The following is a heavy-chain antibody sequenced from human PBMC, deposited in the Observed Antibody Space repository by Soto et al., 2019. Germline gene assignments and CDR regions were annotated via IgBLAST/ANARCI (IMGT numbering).Heavy chain of an antibody. CDR2: INHSGST. J-gene: IGHJ6*04. D-gene: IGHD2-8*01. CDR3: AREAYCTNGVCYTGDGPYGMDV. Sequence: PSETLSLTCAVYGGSFSGYYWSWIRQPPGKGLEWIGEINHSGSTNYNPSLKSRVTISVDTSKNQFSLKLSSVTAADTAVYYCAREAYCTNGVCYTGDGPYGMDVWGKGTTVTVSS. V-gene: IGHV4-34*01. CDR1: GGSFSGYY.